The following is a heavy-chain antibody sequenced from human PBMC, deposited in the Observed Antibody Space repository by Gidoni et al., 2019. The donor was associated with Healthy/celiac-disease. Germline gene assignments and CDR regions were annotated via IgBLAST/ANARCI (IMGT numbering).Heavy chain of an antibody. Sequence: EVQLLESGGGLVRPGGSLRPSCAASGSPFSSYALCGVRQAPGKGLELCSAISCIGGTTYYADSVKGRFTISRDNSKNTLYRQMNSLRSEYTSVYYCAKERQHDYGDYFDYWGQGTLVTVSS. D-gene: IGHD4-17*01. CDR3: AKERQHDYGDYFDY. J-gene: IGHJ4*02. CDR1: GSPFSSYA. CDR2: ISCIGGTT. V-gene: IGHV3-23*01.